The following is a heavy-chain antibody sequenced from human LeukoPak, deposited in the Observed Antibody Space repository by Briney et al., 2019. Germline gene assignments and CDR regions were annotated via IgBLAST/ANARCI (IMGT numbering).Heavy chain of an antibody. CDR2: IYPGVSDT. CDR3: ARKSLTAVPQGDL. D-gene: IGHD3-16*01. Sequence: GESPKISCEGSGYSYNTYWIAWVRQMPGKGLEWMGIIYPGVSDTRYSPSFQGRVTISADQPISTAYLQWSSLKASDTAMYYCARKSLTAVPQGDLWGQGSLVTVS. J-gene: IGHJ4*02. CDR1: GYSYNTYW. V-gene: IGHV5-51*04.